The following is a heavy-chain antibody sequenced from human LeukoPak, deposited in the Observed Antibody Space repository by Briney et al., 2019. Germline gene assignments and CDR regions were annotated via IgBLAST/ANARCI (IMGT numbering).Heavy chain of an antibody. D-gene: IGHD1-14*01. V-gene: IGHV3-74*03. CDR3: AKLKAPEDY. Sequence: PGGSLRLSCAASGFTFSTYWMHWVRQAPGKGLVWVSRVRPEGTTTAYADSVKGRFTISRDNSKITLYLQMNRLRAEDTAIYYCAKLKAPEDYWGQGTLVTVSS. J-gene: IGHJ4*02. CDR1: GFTFSTYW. CDR2: VRPEGTTT.